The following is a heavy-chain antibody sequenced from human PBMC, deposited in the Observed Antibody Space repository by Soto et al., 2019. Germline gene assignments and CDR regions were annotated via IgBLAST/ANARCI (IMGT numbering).Heavy chain of an antibody. D-gene: IGHD1-20*01. J-gene: IGHJ6*02. CDR2: IYYSGIT. CDR1: GGSVSSYY. V-gene: IGHV4-59*02. Sequence: SETLSLTCTVSGGSVSSYYWSWIRQPPGKGLEWIGYIYYSGITNYNPSLKSRVTISVDTSKNQFSLKLSSVTAADTAVYYCARYKSNYYYGMDVWGQGTTVTV. CDR3: ARYKSNYYYGMDV.